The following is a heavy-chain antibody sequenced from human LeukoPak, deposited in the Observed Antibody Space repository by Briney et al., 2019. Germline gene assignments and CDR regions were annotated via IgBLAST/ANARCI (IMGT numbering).Heavy chain of an antibody. D-gene: IGHD4-17*01. CDR3: TKDPNGDYVGAFDP. CDR2: ITGSHAPT. J-gene: IGHJ5*02. Sequence: GGSLRLSCAASGFTFSSFAMTWVRQAPGKGLEWVSSITGSHAPTYNTDSVKGRFTISRDNSQNTLYLQMNSLRAEDTAVYYCTKDPNGDYVGAFDPWGQGTLVTVSS. CDR1: GFTFSSFA. V-gene: IGHV3-23*01.